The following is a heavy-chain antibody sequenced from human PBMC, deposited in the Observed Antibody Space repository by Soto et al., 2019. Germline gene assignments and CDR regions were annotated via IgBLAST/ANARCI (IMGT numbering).Heavy chain of an antibody. D-gene: IGHD6-19*01. V-gene: IGHV4-59*12. J-gene: IGHJ6*02. Sequence: SETLSLTCTVSGGSISSYYWSWIRQPPGKGLEWIGYIYYSGSTNYNPSLKSRVTISVDKSKNQFSLKLSSVTAADTAVYYCARVYSSGWGYYYYYYGMDVWGQGTTVTVSS. CDR2: IYYSGST. CDR1: GGSISSYY. CDR3: ARVYSSGWGYYYYYYGMDV.